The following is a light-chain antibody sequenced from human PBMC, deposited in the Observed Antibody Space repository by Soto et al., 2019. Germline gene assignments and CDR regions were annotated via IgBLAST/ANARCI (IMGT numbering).Light chain of an antibody. CDR2: DAS. V-gene: IGKV3-11*01. Sequence: EIVLTQSPGTLSWSPGERATLSCRASKSVNSNLAWYQQKPGQAPRLLISDASKRATGIPARFSGSGSGTDFTLSMTSLEPEDFAVYYCQQRSNWPLTFGGGTKVDIK. CDR3: QQRSNWPLT. CDR1: KSVNSN. J-gene: IGKJ4*01.